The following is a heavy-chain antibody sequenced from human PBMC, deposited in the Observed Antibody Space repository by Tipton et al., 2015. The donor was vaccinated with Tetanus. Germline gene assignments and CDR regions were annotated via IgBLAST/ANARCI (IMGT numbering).Heavy chain of an antibody. Sequence: TLSLTCTVSGGSISSYYWSWIRQPPGKGLEWIGYIYYSGSTNYNPSLKSRVTISVDTSKNQFSLKLSSVTAADTAVYYCARATDFWSAYYYYGMDVWGQGTAVTVSS. V-gene: IGHV4-59*01. CDR2: IYYSGST. J-gene: IGHJ6*02. D-gene: IGHD3-3*01. CDR3: ARATDFWSAYYYYGMDV. CDR1: GGSISSYY.